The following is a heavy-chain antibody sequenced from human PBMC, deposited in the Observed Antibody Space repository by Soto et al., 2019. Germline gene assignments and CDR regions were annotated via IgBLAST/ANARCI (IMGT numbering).Heavy chain of an antibody. J-gene: IGHJ5*02. Sequence: PGGSLRLSCVASGFIFSEYYMTWIRQAPGRGLEWVSYISDTGTTINYADSVKGRFTISRDNAKNALYLQMNSLRAEDTAVYYCARGGTLRAGWFDPWGQGTLVTVSS. V-gene: IGHV3-11*01. CDR1: GFIFSEYY. CDR2: ISDTGTTI. D-gene: IGHD3-16*01. CDR3: ARGGTLRAGWFDP.